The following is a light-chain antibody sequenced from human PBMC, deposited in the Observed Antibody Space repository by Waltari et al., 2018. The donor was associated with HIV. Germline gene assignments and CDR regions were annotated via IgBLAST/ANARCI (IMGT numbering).Light chain of an antibody. CDR2: EVT. V-gene: IGLV2-23*02. Sequence: QSALTQPASVSGSPGQSITISCTGTSSDVGNYNLFSWYQQHPDKAPKLLIYEVTKRPSGVSNRFSGSKSANTASLTISGLQGEDEADYYCCSYAGSSAWVFGGGTKLTVL. CDR3: CSYAGSSAWV. J-gene: IGLJ2*01. CDR1: SSDVGNYNL.